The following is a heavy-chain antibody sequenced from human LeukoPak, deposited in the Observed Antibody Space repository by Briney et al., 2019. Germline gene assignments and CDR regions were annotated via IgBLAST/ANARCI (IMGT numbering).Heavy chain of an antibody. CDR1: GFTFSSYA. CDR2: ISGSGTST. Sequence: GGSLRLSCAASGFTFSSYAMSWVRQAPGKGLEWVSGISGSGTSTYYADSVKGRFAISGDNSKNRLYLQMNSLRAEDTAVYYCAKLLRPTTESLYCSSTNCYSAPLGPWGQGTLATVSS. J-gene: IGHJ5*02. V-gene: IGHV3-23*01. CDR3: AKLLRPTTESLYCSSTNCYSAPLGP. D-gene: IGHD2-2*02.